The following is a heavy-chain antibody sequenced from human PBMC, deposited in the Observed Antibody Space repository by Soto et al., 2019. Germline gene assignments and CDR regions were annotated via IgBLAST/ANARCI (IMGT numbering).Heavy chain of an antibody. CDR1: GGSISSYN. V-gene: IGHV4-59*01. Sequence: PSETLSLTCTVSGGSISSYNWSWIRQPPGKGLEWIGYIYYSGSTNYNPSLKSRVTISVDTSKNQFSLKLSSVTAADTAVYYCARGGPMVRGVIITSLLDYWGQGTLVTVSS. D-gene: IGHD3-10*01. CDR2: IYYSGST. J-gene: IGHJ4*02. CDR3: ARGGPMVRGVIITSLLDY.